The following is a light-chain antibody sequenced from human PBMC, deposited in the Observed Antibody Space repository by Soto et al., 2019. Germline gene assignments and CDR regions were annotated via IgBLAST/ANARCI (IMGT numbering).Light chain of an antibody. Sequence: PGERATLSCRASQNVRNNYIGWYQQKPGQAPRLLIYAASTRAAGVPVRFSGSGSETEFTLTIRSLKYEDFALYYCHQYNNWPWTFGQGTKVDIK. CDR1: QNVRNN. J-gene: IGKJ1*01. V-gene: IGKV3-15*01. CDR3: HQYNNWPWT. CDR2: AAS.